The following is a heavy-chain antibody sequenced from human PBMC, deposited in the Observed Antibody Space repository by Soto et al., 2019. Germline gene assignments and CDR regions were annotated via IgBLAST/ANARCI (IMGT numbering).Heavy chain of an antibody. CDR1: GFTFSSYG. V-gene: IGHV3-30*18. CDR2: ISYDGSNK. J-gene: IGHJ4*02. CDR3: AKTDWARWSYCSSTSCYSGFDY. D-gene: IGHD2-2*02. Sequence: QVQLVESGGGVVQPGRSLRLSCAASGFTFSSYGMHWVRQAPGKGLEWVAVISYDGSNKYYADSVKGRFTISRDNSKNTLYLQMNSLRAEDTAVYYCAKTDWARWSYCSSTSCYSGFDYWGQGTLVTVSS.